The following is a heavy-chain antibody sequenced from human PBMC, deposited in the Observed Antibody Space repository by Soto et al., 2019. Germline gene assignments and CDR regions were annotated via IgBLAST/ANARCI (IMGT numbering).Heavy chain of an antibody. V-gene: IGHV1-18*01. CDR1: GYIFVNYG. Sequence: QVQLVQSGDEVKKPGASVKVSCKASGYIFVNYGIAWVRQAPGQGLEWMGWISPYTGNTHSATKVNGRLTMTTDTSTSTASMDLGSLTSDDTAVYYCVMVDNYVTPTPQDVWGQGTTVTVSS. J-gene: IGHJ6*02. D-gene: IGHD3-16*01. CDR2: ISPYTGNT. CDR3: VMVDNYVTPTPQDV.